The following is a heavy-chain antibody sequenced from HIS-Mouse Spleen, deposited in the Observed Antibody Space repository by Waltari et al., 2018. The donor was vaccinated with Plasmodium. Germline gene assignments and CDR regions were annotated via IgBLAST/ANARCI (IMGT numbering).Heavy chain of an antibody. CDR1: GGSFSGYY. V-gene: IGHV4-34*01. D-gene: IGHD3-3*01. CDR2: INHSGST. Sequence: QVQLQQWGAGLLKPSETLSLTCAVYGGSFSGYYWSWIRQPPGKGLAWIGEINHSGSTNYNPSLKSRVTISVDTPKNQFSLKLSSVTAADTAVYYCARVTSSGVYWYFDLWGRGTLVTVSS. CDR3: ARVTSSGVYWYFDL. J-gene: IGHJ2*01.